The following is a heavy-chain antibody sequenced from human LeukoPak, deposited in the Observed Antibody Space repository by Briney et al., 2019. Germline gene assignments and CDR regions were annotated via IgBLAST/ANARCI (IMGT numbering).Heavy chain of an antibody. J-gene: IGHJ5*02. D-gene: IGHD3-22*01. CDR3: ARDRYVSSGYWYDTFDP. CDR1: GYTFTTYG. CDR2: ISGNNGNT. Sequence: ASVKVSCKASGYTFTTYGISWVRQAPGQGLEWMGWISGNNGNTNYAQKFQGRVTMTTDTSTSTAYMEVRSLRSDDTAVYYCARDRYVSSGYWYDTFDPWGQGTLVTVSS. V-gene: IGHV1-18*01.